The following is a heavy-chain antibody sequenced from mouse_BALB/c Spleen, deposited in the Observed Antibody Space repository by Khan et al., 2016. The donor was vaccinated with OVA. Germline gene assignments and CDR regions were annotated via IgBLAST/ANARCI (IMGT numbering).Heavy chain of an antibody. Sequence: QVQLQQSGAELARPGASVKMSCKASGYTFTSYTMHWIKQRPGQALEWIGYIDPSSGYTNYNQNFRDKATLTADKSSSTAYIQLTSLTSEDSAVHYCAPSAFYGRSSYFDYWGPGTTLTVSS. CDR2: IDPSSGYT. CDR3: APSAFYGRSSYFDY. V-gene: IGHV1-4*01. J-gene: IGHJ2*01. CDR1: GYTFTSYT. D-gene: IGHD1-1*01.